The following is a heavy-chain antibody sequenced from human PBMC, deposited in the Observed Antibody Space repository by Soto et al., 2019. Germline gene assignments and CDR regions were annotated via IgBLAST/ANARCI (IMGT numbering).Heavy chain of an antibody. CDR1: GYKFISHS. Sequence: ASVKVSCKSSGYKFISHSITWVRQAPGQGLEWMGRISAYNGNTNYAQKLQGRVNMTTDTSTNTAYMELRSLRSDDTAVYYCARGAFCGGAPGCRDMDVWGQGTTVTVSS. CDR3: ARGAFCGGAPGCRDMDV. CDR2: ISAYNGNT. J-gene: IGHJ6*02. D-gene: IGHD2-21*01. V-gene: IGHV1-18*01.